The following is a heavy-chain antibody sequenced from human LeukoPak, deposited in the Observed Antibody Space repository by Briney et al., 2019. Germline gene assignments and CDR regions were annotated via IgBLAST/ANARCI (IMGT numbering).Heavy chain of an antibody. CDR1: GFTFNDAW. CDR2: ISIGSSYI. D-gene: IGHD6-13*01. Sequence: KPGGSLRLSYAASGFTFNDAWMNWVRQAPGKGLEWVSSISIGSSYIYYADSVKGRFTISRDNTKNSLYLQMNSLRAEDTAVYYCARGIVAAGNIDYWGQGTLVTVSS. CDR3: ARGIVAAGNIDY. J-gene: IGHJ4*02. V-gene: IGHV3-21*01.